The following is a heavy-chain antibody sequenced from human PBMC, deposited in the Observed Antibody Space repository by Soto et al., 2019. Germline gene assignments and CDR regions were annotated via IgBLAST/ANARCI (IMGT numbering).Heavy chain of an antibody. D-gene: IGHD3-10*01. J-gene: IGHJ3*02. CDR1: GFTLSNYW. Sequence: LRLSCAASGFTLSNYWMHWVRQAPGKGLVWVARINSDGSSTTYADSVKGRFTISRDNAKNTVYLQVNSLRVEDTAVYYCATDFGPQSLTRRAFDIWGQGTMVTVSS. V-gene: IGHV3-74*01. CDR3: ATDFGPQSLTRRAFDI. CDR2: INSDGSST.